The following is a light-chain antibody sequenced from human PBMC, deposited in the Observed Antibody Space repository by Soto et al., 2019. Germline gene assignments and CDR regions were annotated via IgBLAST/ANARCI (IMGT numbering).Light chain of an antibody. CDR1: QSFRGL. V-gene: IGKV3-15*01. Sequence: EVVLTQSPVTLSLSPGERATLSCRASQSFRGLLAWYQQKPGQAPRLLIYGAFTRATGIPARFSGTGSGTEFTLTISSLQSEDFALYYCQQYNDWPLTFGQGTKVDIK. J-gene: IGKJ1*01. CDR2: GAF. CDR3: QQYNDWPLT.